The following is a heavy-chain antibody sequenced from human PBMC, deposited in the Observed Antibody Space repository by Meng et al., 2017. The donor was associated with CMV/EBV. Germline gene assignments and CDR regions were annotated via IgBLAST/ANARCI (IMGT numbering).Heavy chain of an antibody. Sequence: SVKVSCKASGGTFSSYAISWVRQAPGQGPEWMGGIIPIFGTANYAQKFQGRVTITTDESTSTAYMELSSLRSEDTAVYYCARSLIVATTAFDYWGQGTLVTVSS. V-gene: IGHV1-69*05. J-gene: IGHJ4*02. CDR2: IIPIFGTA. CDR1: GGTFSSYA. D-gene: IGHD5-12*01. CDR3: ARSLIVATTAFDY.